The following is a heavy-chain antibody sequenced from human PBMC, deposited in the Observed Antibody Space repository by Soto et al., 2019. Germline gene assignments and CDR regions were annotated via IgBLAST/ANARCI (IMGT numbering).Heavy chain of an antibody. J-gene: IGHJ5*02. D-gene: IGHD6-19*01. CDR2: IYHSGGT. V-gene: IGHV4-59*11. CDR3: AKNVAVAGFCLDP. CDR1: GDSISSHY. Sequence: PSETLSLTCTVSGDSISSHYWSWIRQPPGKGLEWIGHIYHSGGTRYNPSLRSRVTISVDTSKNQFYLKLRSVTAADTAVYYCAKNVAVAGFCLDPWGQGILVTVSS.